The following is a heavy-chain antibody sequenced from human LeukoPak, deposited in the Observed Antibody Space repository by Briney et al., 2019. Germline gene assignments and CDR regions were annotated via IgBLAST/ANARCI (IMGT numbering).Heavy chain of an antibody. CDR3: AKDSYSSGWYMGY. Sequence: PGGSLRLSCAASGFTFSSYGMHWVRQAPSKGLEWVAVISYDGSNKYYADSVKGRFTISRDNSKNTLYLQMNSLRAEDTAVYYCAKDSYSSGWYMGYWGQGTLVTVSS. CDR1: GFTFSSYG. J-gene: IGHJ4*02. D-gene: IGHD6-19*01. CDR2: ISYDGSNK. V-gene: IGHV3-30*18.